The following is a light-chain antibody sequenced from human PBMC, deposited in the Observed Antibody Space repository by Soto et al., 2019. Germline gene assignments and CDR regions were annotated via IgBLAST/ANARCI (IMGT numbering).Light chain of an antibody. V-gene: IGKV1-5*01. CDR2: HAS. Sequence: DIQMTQSPSTLSSYVGDRVTITCRASQSISSWLAWYQQKPGKAPKLLIYHASNLESGVPSRFSGSGSGTEFALTISSLQPDDFATYYCQQYNTYSWTFGPGTKVDIK. CDR1: QSISSW. CDR3: QQYNTYSWT. J-gene: IGKJ1*01.